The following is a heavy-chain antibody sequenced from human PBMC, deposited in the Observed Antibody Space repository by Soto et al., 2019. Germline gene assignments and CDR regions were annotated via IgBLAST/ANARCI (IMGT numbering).Heavy chain of an antibody. CDR2: IFPDGST. CDR3: ARRALPHAFVDY. D-gene: IGHD2-15*01. Sequence: LRLSCTASGFTVSTNYMNWVRQAPGKGLEWVSVIFPDGSTYYTDSVKGRFTISRDNSKNTVYLQMNSLRAEDTAVYFCARRALPHAFVDYWGQGTLVTVSS. J-gene: IGHJ4*02. V-gene: IGHV3-66*01. CDR1: GFTVSTNY.